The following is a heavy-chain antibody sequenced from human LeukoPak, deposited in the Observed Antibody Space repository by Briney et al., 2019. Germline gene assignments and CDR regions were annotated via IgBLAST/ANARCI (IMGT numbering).Heavy chain of an antibody. CDR3: ARDRGSYSDY. V-gene: IGHV3-74*01. Sequence: PGGSLRLSCAASGFTFSSYWMHWVRQAPGKGRVWVSRVNTDGSTPTYVDAVKGRFTISRDNAKNTLYLQMNSLRAEDMAVYYCARDRGSYSDYWGQGTLVTVSS. J-gene: IGHJ4*02. CDR2: VNTDGSTP. D-gene: IGHD3-16*01. CDR1: GFTFSSYW.